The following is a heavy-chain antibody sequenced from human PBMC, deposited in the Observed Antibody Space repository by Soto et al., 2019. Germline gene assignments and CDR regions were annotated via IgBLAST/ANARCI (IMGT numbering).Heavy chain of an antibody. CDR3: AKGPDNSAFDY. D-gene: IGHD2-21*01. CDR2: ISYDGSNK. J-gene: IGHJ4*02. V-gene: IGHV3-30*18. CDR1: GFTFSSYG. Sequence: GGSLRLSCAASGFTFSSYGMHWVRQAPGKGLEWVAVISYDGSNKYYADSVKGRFTISRDNSKNTLYLQMNSLRAEDTAVYYCAKGPDNSAFDYWGQGTLVTISS.